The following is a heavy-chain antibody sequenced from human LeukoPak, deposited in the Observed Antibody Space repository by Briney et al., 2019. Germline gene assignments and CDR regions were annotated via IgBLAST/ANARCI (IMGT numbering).Heavy chain of an antibody. Sequence: GGSLRLSCAASGFTFSSYSMNWVRQAPGKGLEWVSSISSSSSYIYYADSVKGRFTISRDNAKNSLYLQMNSLRAEDTAVYYCARALSVNPRDWYFDLWGRGTLVTVSS. V-gene: IGHV3-21*01. CDR2: ISSSSSYI. CDR1: GFTFSSYS. D-gene: IGHD3-16*02. J-gene: IGHJ2*01. CDR3: ARALSVNPRDWYFDL.